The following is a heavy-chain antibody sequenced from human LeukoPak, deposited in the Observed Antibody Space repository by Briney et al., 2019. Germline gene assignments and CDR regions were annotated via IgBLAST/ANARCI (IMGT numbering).Heavy chain of an antibody. CDR2: ISYIGST. D-gene: IGHD4-17*01. CDR1: DDSFNSHY. V-gene: IGHV4-59*11. Sequence: SETLSPTCAVSDDSFNSHYWTWIRQPPGKGLEWIGYISYIGSTNYNPSLKSRVTISIDTSKNQFSLKLSSVTAADTAVYYCARDLITVTKGFDIWGQGTMVSVSS. CDR3: ARDLITVTKGFDI. J-gene: IGHJ3*02.